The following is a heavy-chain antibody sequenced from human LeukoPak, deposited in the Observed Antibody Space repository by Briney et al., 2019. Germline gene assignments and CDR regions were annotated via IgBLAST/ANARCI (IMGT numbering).Heavy chain of an antibody. CDR1: GFTFSSYA. V-gene: IGHV3-23*01. CDR2: ISDSGGST. D-gene: IGHD2-2*01. Sequence: PGGSLRLSCAASGFTFSSYAMSWVRQAPGKGLEWVSAISDSGGSTYYADSVKGRFSISRDNSKNTLYLQMDSLRAEDTAVYYCAKDRYQLLRVCGFWGQGTLVSVSS. J-gene: IGHJ4*02. CDR3: AKDRYQLLRVCGF.